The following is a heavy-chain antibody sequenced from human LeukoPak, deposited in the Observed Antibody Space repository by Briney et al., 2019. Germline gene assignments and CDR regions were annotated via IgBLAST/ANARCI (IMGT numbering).Heavy chain of an antibody. J-gene: IGHJ4*02. CDR1: GGSFSGYY. Sequence: SETLSLTCAVYGGSFSGYYWNWIRQPPGKGLEWIGYIYYSGSTNYNPSLKSRVTISVDTSKNQFSLKLSSVTAADTAVYYCARGYDGYEDYWGQGTLVTVSS. CDR3: ARGYDGYEDY. V-gene: IGHV4-59*01. CDR2: IYYSGST. D-gene: IGHD5-12*01.